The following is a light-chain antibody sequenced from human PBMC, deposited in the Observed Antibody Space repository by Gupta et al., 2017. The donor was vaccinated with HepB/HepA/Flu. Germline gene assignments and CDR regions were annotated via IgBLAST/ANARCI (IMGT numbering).Light chain of an antibody. Sequence: DIQMTQSPSSLSASVGDRVTIPCRASQSITTYLNWYQQVPGKAPKFLIYAASTLQSGVPSRFSGGGSGTDFTLTISRRQAEDFGTYYCQQKNNVPFTFGQGTKVEIK. J-gene: IGKJ1*01. V-gene: IGKV1-39*01. CDR3: QQKNNVPFT. CDR2: AAS. CDR1: QSITTY.